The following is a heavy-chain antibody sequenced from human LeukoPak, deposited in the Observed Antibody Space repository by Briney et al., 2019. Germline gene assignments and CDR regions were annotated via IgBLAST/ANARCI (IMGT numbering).Heavy chain of an antibody. CDR3: ARDPGGGDDYFNY. D-gene: IGHD3-16*01. V-gene: IGHV3-48*01. CDR2: ISSSSSTI. J-gene: IGHJ4*02. CDR1: GFTFSSYA. Sequence: PGGSLRLSCAASGFTFSSYAMHWVRQAPGKGLEWVSYISSSSSTIYYADSVKGRFTISRDNAKNSLYLQMNSLRAEDTAVYYCARDPGGGDDYFNYWGQGTLVTVSS.